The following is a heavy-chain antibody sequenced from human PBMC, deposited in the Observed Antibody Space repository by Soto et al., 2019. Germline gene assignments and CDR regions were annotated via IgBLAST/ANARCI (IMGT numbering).Heavy chain of an antibody. V-gene: IGHV3-23*01. D-gene: IGHD1-20*01. CDR2: ISGSGGTT. CDR3: ARDPGGITGIHGMDV. Sequence: GGSLRLSCAASGFTFSSYAMSWVRQAPGKGLECVSTISGSGGTTYYADSVKGRFTISRDNSKNTLYLQMNSLRAEDTAVYYCARDPGGITGIHGMDVWGQGTTVTVSS. CDR1: GFTFSSYA. J-gene: IGHJ6*02.